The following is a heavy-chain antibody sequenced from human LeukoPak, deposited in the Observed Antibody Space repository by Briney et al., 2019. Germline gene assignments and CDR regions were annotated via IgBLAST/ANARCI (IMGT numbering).Heavy chain of an antibody. CDR3: AKGATSGWLLYWFDP. Sequence: GGSLRLSCAVSGLTSSTYATSYAMTWVRQAPGKGLEWVSGISGSGGSTYYAESVKGRFTISRDNFKNTLYLQMNSLRDDDTAIYYCAKGATSGWLLYWFDPWGQGTLVIVSS. D-gene: IGHD6-19*01. J-gene: IGHJ5*02. CDR2: ISGSGGST. CDR1: GLTSSTYATSYA. V-gene: IGHV3-23*01.